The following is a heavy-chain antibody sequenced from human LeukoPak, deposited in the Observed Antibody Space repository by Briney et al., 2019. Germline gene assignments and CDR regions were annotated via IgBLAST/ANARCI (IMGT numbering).Heavy chain of an antibody. CDR2: ISATTGYT. J-gene: IGHJ4*02. Sequence: GGSLRLSCAASGFTFSDYYMSWIRQAPGKGLEWVSYISATTGYTNYADSVKGRFTISRDNAKNSLYLQMNTLRAEDTAVYYFARDPQNSVYTYSYFWGQGTLVTVPS. CDR1: GFTFSDYY. V-gene: IGHV3-11*05. D-gene: IGHD5/OR15-5a*01. CDR3: ARDPQNSVYTYSYF.